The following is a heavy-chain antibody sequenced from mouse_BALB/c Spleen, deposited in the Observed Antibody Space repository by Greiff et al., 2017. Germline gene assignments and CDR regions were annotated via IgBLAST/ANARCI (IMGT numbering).Heavy chain of an antibody. V-gene: IGHV2-9-2*01. CDR3: VRDPGKFAY. Sequence: QVQLQQSGPGLVAPSQSLSITCTVSGFSLTSYDISWIRQPPGKGLEWLGVIWTGGGTNYNSAFMSRLSISKDNSKSQVFLKMNSLQTDDTAIYYCVRDPGKFAYWGQGTLVTVSA. J-gene: IGHJ3*01. CDR1: GFSLTSYD. CDR2: IWTGGGT.